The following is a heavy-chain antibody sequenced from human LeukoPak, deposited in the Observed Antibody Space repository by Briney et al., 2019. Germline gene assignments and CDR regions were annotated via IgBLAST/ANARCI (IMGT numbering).Heavy chain of an antibody. CDR1: GFTVSTYY. Sequence: GGSLRLSCAVSGFTVSTYYMPWVRQVPGKGLEWVSVIYSGGSTYYADSVKGRFTISRDNSKNTLYLQMNSLRAEDTAVYYCVAYYDILIGYKYWGQGTLVTVSS. J-gene: IGHJ4*02. CDR3: VAYYDILIGYKY. D-gene: IGHD3-9*01. CDR2: IYSGGST. V-gene: IGHV3-66*01.